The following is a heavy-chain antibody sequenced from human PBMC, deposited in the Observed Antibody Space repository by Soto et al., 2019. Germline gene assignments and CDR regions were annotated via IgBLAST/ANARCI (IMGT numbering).Heavy chain of an antibody. CDR2: IYYSGST. CDR3: ARTVSLGLVGYYYGMDV. Sequence: SETLSLTCTVSGGSISSYYWSWIRQPPGKGLEWIGYIYYSGSTNYNPSLKSRVTISVDTSKNQFSLKLSSVTAADTAVYYCARTVSLGLVGYYYGMDVWGQGTTVTVSS. J-gene: IGHJ6*02. V-gene: IGHV4-59*01. CDR1: GGSISSYY. D-gene: IGHD2-2*01.